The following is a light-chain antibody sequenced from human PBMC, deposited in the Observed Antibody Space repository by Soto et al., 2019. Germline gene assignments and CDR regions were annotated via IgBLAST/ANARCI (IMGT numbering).Light chain of an antibody. J-gene: IGKJ2*01. Sequence: EIVLTQSPGTLSLSPGERATLSCRASQSVDSNNLAWYQQRPGQAPRLLIYDASTRATGIPDRFSGSGSGTDFTLILSRLEPEDCAVYPCQHYTMSPPTTFGQGTKLEIK. CDR1: QSVDSNN. V-gene: IGKV3-20*01. CDR3: QHYTMSPPTT. CDR2: DAS.